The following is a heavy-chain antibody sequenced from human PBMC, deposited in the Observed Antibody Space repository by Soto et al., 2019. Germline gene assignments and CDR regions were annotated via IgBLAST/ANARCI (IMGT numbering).Heavy chain of an antibody. CDR2: ISFDRSNK. CDR1: GFTFSTFA. V-gene: IGHV3-30-3*01. J-gene: IGHJ4*02. Sequence: RFSCDASGFTFSTFAMHWVRQAPGKGLEWVALISFDRSNKYYADSVKGRFTISRDNSMKPLYPQMNSLRPEDTAVYYCVRDVDTYRYRGLSYFDYWGQVTPVTGS. D-gene: IGHD5-18*01. CDR3: VRDVDTYRYRGLSYFDY.